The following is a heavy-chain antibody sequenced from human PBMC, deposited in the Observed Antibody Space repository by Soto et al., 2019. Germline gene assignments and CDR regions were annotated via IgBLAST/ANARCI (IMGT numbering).Heavy chain of an antibody. V-gene: IGHV4-59*08. J-gene: IGHJ4*02. CDR3: ARLSRGAAAGFDY. CDR2: IFFRGYT. D-gene: IGHD6-13*01. Sequence: SETLSLTCSVSGGSIDHHYWSWIRQPPGKGLEWIGYIFFRGYTNYNPSLKGRVNISVDTSNNQFSLRLTSMTAADTAVYYCARLSRGAAAGFDYWGQGALVTVSS. CDR1: GGSIDHHY.